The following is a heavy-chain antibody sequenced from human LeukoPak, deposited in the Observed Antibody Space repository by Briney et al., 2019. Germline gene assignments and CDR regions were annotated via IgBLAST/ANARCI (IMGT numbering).Heavy chain of an antibody. CDR1: GYSFTSYW. CDR2: IYPGDSDT. V-gene: IGHV5-51*01. J-gene: IGHJ4*02. D-gene: IGHD6-13*01. Sequence: GESLQISCKGSGYSFTSYWIGWVRQLPGKGLEWMGIIYPGDSDTRYSPSFQGQVTISADKSISTAYLQWSSLKASDTAMYYCARLSSKQQLVDSFDYWGQGTLVTVSS. CDR3: ARLSSKQQLVDSFDY.